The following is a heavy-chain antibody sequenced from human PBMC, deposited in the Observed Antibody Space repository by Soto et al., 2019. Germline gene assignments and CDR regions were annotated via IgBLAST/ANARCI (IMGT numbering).Heavy chain of an antibody. D-gene: IGHD2-15*01. CDR2: ISAYSGDK. J-gene: IGHJ4*02. CDR3: MRTPRGAGTFDY. V-gene: IGHV1-18*01. Sequence: QVQLVQSGAEVRKPGASVKVSCEASGYTFTTYDISWVRQAPGQGLEWLGWISAYSGDKKYAQKFQGIVTMTTDTSTITAYMELRSLRSDDTAIYYCMRTPRGAGTFDYWGQGTLVTVSS. CDR1: GYTFTTYD.